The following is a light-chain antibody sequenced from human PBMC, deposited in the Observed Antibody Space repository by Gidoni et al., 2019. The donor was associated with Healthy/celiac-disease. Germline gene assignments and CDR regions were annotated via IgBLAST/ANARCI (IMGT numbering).Light chain of an antibody. V-gene: IGKV3-11*01. CDR1: QSVSSY. CDR3: QQRSNWPLQT. Sequence: EIVLTQSPATLSLSPGERATLSCRASQSVSSYLAWYQQKPGQAPRLLIYDASNRATGIPARFSGSGSGTDFTLTISSLEPEDFAVYYCQQRSNWPLQTFGGXTKVEIK. J-gene: IGKJ4*01. CDR2: DAS.